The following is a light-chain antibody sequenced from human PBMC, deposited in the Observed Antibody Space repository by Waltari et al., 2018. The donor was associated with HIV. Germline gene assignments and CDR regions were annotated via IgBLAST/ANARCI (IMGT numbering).Light chain of an antibody. CDR2: GGN. CDR1: SLRSFF. V-gene: IGLV3-19*01. CDR3: HSRDTDGDHYV. Sequence: SSELTQNPVVSVALGQTIKIRCQGDSLRSFFANWYQHRPGQAPVLVVYGGNRRPSGIPARFSASNSGNTSSLIISNSQAVDEADYFCHSRDTDGDHYVFGSGTRVIV. J-gene: IGLJ1*01.